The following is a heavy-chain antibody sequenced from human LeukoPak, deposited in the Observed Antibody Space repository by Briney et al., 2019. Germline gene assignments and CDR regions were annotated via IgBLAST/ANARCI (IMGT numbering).Heavy chain of an antibody. J-gene: IGHJ4*02. D-gene: IGHD1-1*01. CDR2: INSDGTIT. CDR3: AKDLSPGTYDY. CDR1: EFTFSRYW. Sequence: GGSLRLSCAASEFTFSRYWMQWVRQAPGKGLVCVSRINSDGTITNYADSVKGRFAISRDNAKNTLYLQMNSLRAEDTAVYYCAKDLSPGTYDYWGQGTLVTVSS. V-gene: IGHV3-74*01.